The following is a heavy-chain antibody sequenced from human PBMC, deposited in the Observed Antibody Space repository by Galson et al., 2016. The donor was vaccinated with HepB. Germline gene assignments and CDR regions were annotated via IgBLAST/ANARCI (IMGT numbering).Heavy chain of an antibody. CDR1: GYRFANYW. CDR2: VYPGNSEI. CDR3: ASGLVSGTKY. V-gene: IGHV5-51*01. D-gene: IGHD2-8*01. J-gene: IGHJ4*02. Sequence: QSGAEVKKPGESLKISCKGSGYRFANYWIGWVRQMPGKGLESMGIVYPGNSEIRYSPSFQGRFTISRDNAKNTLYLQMNNLRVDDTALYYCASGLVSGTKYWGQGTLVTVSS.